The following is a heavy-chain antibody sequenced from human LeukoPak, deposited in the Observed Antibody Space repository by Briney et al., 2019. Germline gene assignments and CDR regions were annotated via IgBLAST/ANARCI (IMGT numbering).Heavy chain of an antibody. CDR3: ARASSYDSVTRYDPAWFGP. J-gene: IGHJ5*02. CDR1: GGSLSGFY. Sequence: IPSETLSLTCAVYGGSLSGFYWSWIRQPPGKGLEWIGEINHSGGTNYNPSLQSRVTMSMDTSKKQLSLRVTSVTAADTAVYYCARASSYDSVTRYDPAWFGPWGQGTLVTVSS. V-gene: IGHV4-34*01. D-gene: IGHD3-22*01. CDR2: INHSGGT.